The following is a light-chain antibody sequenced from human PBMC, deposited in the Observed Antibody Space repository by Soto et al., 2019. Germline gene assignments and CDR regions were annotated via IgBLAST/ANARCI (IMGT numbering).Light chain of an antibody. CDR1: SSDVGSYNL. V-gene: IGLV2-23*01. Sequence: QSALTQPASVSGSPGQSITISCTGTSSDVGSYNLVSWYQQHPGKAPKLMIYEGSKRPSGVSNRFSGSKSGNTASLTISGLQAEDDADYYCCSYAGSNYVFGTGTKVTVL. CDR3: CSYAGSNYV. J-gene: IGLJ1*01. CDR2: EGS.